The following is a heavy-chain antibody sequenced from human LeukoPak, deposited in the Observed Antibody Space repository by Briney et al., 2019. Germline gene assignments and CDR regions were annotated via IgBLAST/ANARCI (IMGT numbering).Heavy chain of an antibody. CDR1: GYTFTSYA. CDR2: INAGNGNT. CDR3: ARGTPPSNYFDY. J-gene: IGHJ4*02. Sequence: ASVKVSCKASGYTFTSYAMHWVRQAPGQRLEWMGWINAGNGNTKYSQKFQGRVTITADESTSTAYMELSSLRSEDTAVYYCARGTPPSNYFDYWGQGTLVTVSS. D-gene: IGHD2-15*01. V-gene: IGHV1-3*01.